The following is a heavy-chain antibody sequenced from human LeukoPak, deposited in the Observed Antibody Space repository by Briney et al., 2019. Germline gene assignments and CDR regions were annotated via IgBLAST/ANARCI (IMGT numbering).Heavy chain of an antibody. V-gene: IGHV3-64D*06. CDR3: VKGLSVYSYGYWVFDH. CDR2: ISSNGDNT. J-gene: IGHJ4*02. Sequence: PGGSLRLFCTASGFTFTNYPMYWVREAPGEGLEYVSTISSNGDNTYYADSVKGRFTISRDNSKNTLYLQMSSLRAEDTAVYYCVKGLSVYSYGYWVFDHWGQGTLVTVSS. CDR1: GFTFTNYP. D-gene: IGHD5-18*01.